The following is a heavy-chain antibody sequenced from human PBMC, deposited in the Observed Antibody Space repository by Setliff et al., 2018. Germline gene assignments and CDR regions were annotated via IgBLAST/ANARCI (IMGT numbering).Heavy chain of an antibody. CDR2: INWSGGSR. D-gene: IGHD6-13*01. CDR1: GFTFDVSG. J-gene: IGHJ4*02. CDR3: ASDGSSSLYPPINYFDY. Sequence: GGSLRLSCGTSGFTFDVSGMSWVRQAPGKGLEWVSSINWSGGSRAYADSVKGRFTISRDNARDSLYLQMNSLRAEDTALYHRASDGSSSLYPPINYFDYWGQGTLVTVSS. V-gene: IGHV3-20*01.